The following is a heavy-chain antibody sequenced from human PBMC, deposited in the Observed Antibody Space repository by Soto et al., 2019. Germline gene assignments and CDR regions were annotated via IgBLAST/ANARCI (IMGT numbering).Heavy chain of an antibody. CDR2: ISGSGGST. D-gene: IGHD2-15*01. J-gene: IGHJ6*03. Sequence: GSLRLSCAASGFTFSSYAMSWVRQAPGKGLEWVSAISGSGGSTYYADSVKGRFTISRDNSKNTLYLQMNSLRAEDTAVYYCAKALGYCSGGSCSYYYMDVWCKGPTVTVSS. V-gene: IGHV3-23*01. CDR3: AKALGYCSGGSCSYYYMDV. CDR1: GFTFSSYA.